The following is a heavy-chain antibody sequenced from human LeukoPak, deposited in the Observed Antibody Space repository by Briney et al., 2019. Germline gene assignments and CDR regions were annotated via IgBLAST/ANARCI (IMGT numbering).Heavy chain of an antibody. D-gene: IGHD6-13*01. CDR1: GGTFSSYT. V-gene: IGHV1-69*13. Sequence: SVKVSCKASGGTFSSYTISWVRQAPGQGLEWMGGIIPIFNTAHYSQTFQGRVTITADESTSTAYMELNSQRSEDTAVYYCARDEQDSSSWYARWFDPWGQGTLVTVSS. J-gene: IGHJ5*02. CDR2: IIPIFNTA. CDR3: ARDEQDSSSWYARWFDP.